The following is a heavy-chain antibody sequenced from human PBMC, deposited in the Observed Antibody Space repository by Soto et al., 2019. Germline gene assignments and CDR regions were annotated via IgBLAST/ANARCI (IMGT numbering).Heavy chain of an antibody. D-gene: IGHD2-21*02. J-gene: IGHJ6*02. V-gene: IGHV2-5*02. Sequence: QITLKESGPTLVKPTQTLTLTCTFSGFSLNTGGLGVGWIRQPPGKALEWLALIYWDYDKRYNPSLKSRLTSNRDTSKDQVVLTMTNMDPVDAGTHYCVHSGCGGDCLQSYSSHFYYGLDVWGPGTTVTVSS. CDR3: VHSGCGGDCLQSYSSHFYYGLDV. CDR2: IYWDYDK. CDR1: GFSLNTGGLG.